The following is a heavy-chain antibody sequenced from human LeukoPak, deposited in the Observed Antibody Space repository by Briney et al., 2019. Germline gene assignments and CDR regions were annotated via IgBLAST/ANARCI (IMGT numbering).Heavy chain of an antibody. J-gene: IGHJ3*02. CDR1: GFTVSSNY. Sequence: GGSLRLSCAASGFTVSSNYMSWVRQAPGKGLEWVSAISGSGGSTYYADSVKGRFTISRDNSKNTLYLQMNSLRAEDTAVYYCAKDSRRFSSGRYWDAFDIWGQGTMVTVSS. CDR2: ISGSGGST. D-gene: IGHD6-19*01. CDR3: AKDSRRFSSGRYWDAFDI. V-gene: IGHV3-23*01.